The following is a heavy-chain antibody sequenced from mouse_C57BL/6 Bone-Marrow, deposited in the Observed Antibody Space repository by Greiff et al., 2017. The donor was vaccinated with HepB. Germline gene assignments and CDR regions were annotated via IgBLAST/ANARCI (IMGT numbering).Heavy chain of an antibody. V-gene: IGHV5-2*01. CDR2: INSDGGST. CDR3: ARPETVVARAWYAY. Sequence: EVHLVESGGGLVQPGESLKLSCESNEYEFPSHDMSWVRKTPEKRLELVAAINSDGGSTYYPDTMERRFIISRDNTKKTLYLQMSSLRSENTAVYYCARPETVVARAWYAYWGQGTLITVSA. D-gene: IGHD1-1*01. J-gene: IGHJ3*01. CDR1: EYEFPSHD.